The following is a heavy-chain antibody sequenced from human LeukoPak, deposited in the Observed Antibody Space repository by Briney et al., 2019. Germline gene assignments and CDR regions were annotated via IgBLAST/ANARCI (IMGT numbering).Heavy chain of an antibody. V-gene: IGHV1-69*06. CDR1: GGTFSSYA. Sequence: ASVKVSCKASGGTFSSYAISWVRKAPGQGLEWMGRIIPIFGTANYAQKFQGRVTITADKSTSTAYMELSSLRSEDTAVYYCAREAPSCSGGSCYGDYFDYWGQGTLVTVSS. D-gene: IGHD2-15*01. J-gene: IGHJ4*02. CDR2: IIPIFGTA. CDR3: AREAPSCSGGSCYGDYFDY.